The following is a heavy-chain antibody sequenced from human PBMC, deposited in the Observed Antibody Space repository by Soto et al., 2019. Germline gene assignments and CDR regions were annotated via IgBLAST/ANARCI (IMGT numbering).Heavy chain of an antibody. V-gene: IGHV3-53*02. J-gene: IGHJ6*02. Sequence: EVQLVETGGGLIQPGGPLKLSCAASDSSVSNNYMTWVRQAPGKGLEWVSVIYRGGNTYYPDHVKGRFTISRDSSTNTLFLQMNSLRVEDTAVYYCARGMDGMDVWGRGTTVTVSS. CDR3: ARGMDGMDV. CDR1: DSSVSNNY. CDR2: IYRGGNT.